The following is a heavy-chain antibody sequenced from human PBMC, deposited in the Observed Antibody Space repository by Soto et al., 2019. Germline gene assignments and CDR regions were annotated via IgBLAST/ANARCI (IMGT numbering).Heavy chain of an antibody. V-gene: IGHV3-33*01. J-gene: IGHJ6*02. D-gene: IGHD2-15*01. Sequence: PGGSLRLSCAAYGFSFSSYGMHWVLQAPGKGLEWVAVIWYDGSNKYYADSVKGRFTISRDNSKNTLYLQMNSLRAEDTAVYYCARGDCSGGSCYSQGVWWYYGMDVWGQGT. CDR2: IWYDGSNK. CDR1: GFSFSSYG. CDR3: ARGDCSGGSCYSQGVWWYYGMDV.